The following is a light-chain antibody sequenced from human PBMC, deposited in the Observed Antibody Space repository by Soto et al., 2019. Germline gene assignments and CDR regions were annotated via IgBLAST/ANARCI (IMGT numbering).Light chain of an antibody. V-gene: IGKV3-15*01. Sequence: EIVMTQSPATLSVSPGERATLSCRASQIVSNSLAWYQQNPGQAPRLLIYDASTSATGIPARFSGSGSGTEFTLTISSLQSEDFAVYYCQQYNNWAFTFGQGTKLEIK. CDR1: QIVSNS. CDR2: DAS. CDR3: QQYNNWAFT. J-gene: IGKJ2*01.